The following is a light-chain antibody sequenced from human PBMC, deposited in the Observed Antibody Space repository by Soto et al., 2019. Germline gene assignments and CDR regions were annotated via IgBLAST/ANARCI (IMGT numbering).Light chain of an antibody. V-gene: IGLV2-14*03. Sequence: QSVLTQPASVSDSPGQSITISCTGTSSDVGGSNFVSWYQQHPGKPPKLIIYDVANRPSGVSNRFSGSKSGSTASLAIAGLQAEDEGDYYCQSYDSSLSGYVFGTGTKVTV. CDR2: DVA. CDR1: SSDVGGSNF. J-gene: IGLJ1*01. CDR3: QSYDSSLSGYV.